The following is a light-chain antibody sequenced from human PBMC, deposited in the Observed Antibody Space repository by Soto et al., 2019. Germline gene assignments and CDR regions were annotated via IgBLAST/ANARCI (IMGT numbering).Light chain of an antibody. J-gene: IGKJ1*01. CDR2: GAS. CDR1: QSVSSSY. Sequence: EIVLTQSPGTLSLSPGERATLSCRASQSVSSSYLAWYQQKPGQAPRLLIYGASSRATGIPDRFSGSGSGTDFTLNISRLEPEDFAVYYWQQYGNSPLTFGQGTKVEI. CDR3: QQYGNSPLT. V-gene: IGKV3-20*01.